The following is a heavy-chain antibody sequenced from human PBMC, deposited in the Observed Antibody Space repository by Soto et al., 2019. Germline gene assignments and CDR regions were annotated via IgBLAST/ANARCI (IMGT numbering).Heavy chain of an antibody. Sequence: PGGSLRLSCAASGFTFSSYAMSWVRQAPGKGLEWVSGISGSGGSTYYADSVKGRFTISRDNSKNTVYMQMNSLRAEDTAVYYCAMITMIVVVPQTEIDYWGQGTLVTVSS. CDR2: ISGSGGST. CDR1: GFTFSSYA. D-gene: IGHD3-22*01. V-gene: IGHV3-23*01. CDR3: AMITMIVVVPQTEIDY. J-gene: IGHJ4*02.